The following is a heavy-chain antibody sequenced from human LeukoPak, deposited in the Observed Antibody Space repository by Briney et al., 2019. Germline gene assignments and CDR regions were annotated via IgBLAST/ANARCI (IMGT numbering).Heavy chain of an antibody. J-gene: IGHJ4*02. D-gene: IGHD1-26*01. Sequence: GGSLRLSCAASGFTFSRFWMHWVRQAPGKGLVWVSRINTDGSNTIYADSVKGRFTTSRDNAKNTLYLQMNSLRAEDTAVYYCARDQSIAGPTTADYWGQGTLVTVSS. CDR2: INTDGSNT. V-gene: IGHV3-74*01. CDR1: GFTFSRFW. CDR3: ARDQSIAGPTTADY.